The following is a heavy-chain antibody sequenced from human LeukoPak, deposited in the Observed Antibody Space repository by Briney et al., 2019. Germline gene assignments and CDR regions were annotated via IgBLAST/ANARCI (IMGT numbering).Heavy chain of an antibody. Sequence: PGGSLRLSCAASGFTFSSYAMHWVRQAPCKGLELVAGISYEGGNNNYDEAAKDRLTITKADSKNTLYLQMNSLVAEDTAVDYCAREGTPGPEDGGTDPWGQGTLVTVSS. CDR2: ISYEGGNN. D-gene: IGHD1-14*01. J-gene: IGHJ5*02. CDR3: AREGTPGPEDGGTDP. CDR1: GFTFSSYA. V-gene: IGHV3-30-3*01.